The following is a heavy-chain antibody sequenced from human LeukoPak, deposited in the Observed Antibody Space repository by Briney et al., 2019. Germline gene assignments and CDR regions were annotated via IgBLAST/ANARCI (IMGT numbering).Heavy chain of an antibody. Sequence: PGGSLRLSCVASGFTFRSYSMNWVRQAPGKGLEWVSYVSVSSSTIYYADSVKGRFTISRDNDKNTLYLQMNSLRAEDTAVYYCAKALPYYYDSRDAFDIWGQGTMVTVSS. J-gene: IGHJ3*02. CDR1: GFTFRSYS. D-gene: IGHD3-22*01. CDR2: VSVSSSTI. V-gene: IGHV3-48*01. CDR3: AKALPYYYDSRDAFDI.